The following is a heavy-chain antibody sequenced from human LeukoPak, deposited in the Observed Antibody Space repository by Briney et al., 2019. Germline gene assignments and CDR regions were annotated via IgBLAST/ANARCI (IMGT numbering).Heavy chain of an antibody. J-gene: IGHJ6*02. CDR2: INSNGGST. V-gene: IGHV3-64D*06. D-gene: IGHD2-2*01. Sequence: GGSLRLSCSASGFAFSNYATHWVRQAPGKGLEYVAGINSNGGSTFYADSVKGRFTMSGDNSKNTLYLQMSSLRAEDTAVYYCVKGTSTKYYYYGLDVWGQGTTVTVSS. CDR3: VKGTSTKYYYYGLDV. CDR1: GFAFSNYA.